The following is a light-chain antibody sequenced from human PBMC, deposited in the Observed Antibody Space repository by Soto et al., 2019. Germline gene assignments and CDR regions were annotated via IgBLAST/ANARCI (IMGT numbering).Light chain of an antibody. V-gene: IGKV3-20*01. CDR1: QSVSSGY. CDR2: ATS. J-gene: IGKJ5*01. CDR3: QQYGSSPPIT. Sequence: EIVLTQSPGTLSLSPGERATLSCRASQSVSSGYLAWYQQKPGQAPRLLIFATSNRATGVPDMFSGSGSGADFTLTISRLEPEDFAVYYCQQYGSSPPITFGQGTRLEIK.